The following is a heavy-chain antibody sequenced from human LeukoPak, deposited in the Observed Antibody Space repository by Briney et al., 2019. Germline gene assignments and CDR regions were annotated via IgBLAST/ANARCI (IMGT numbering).Heavy chain of an antibody. CDR1: GYSFTSYS. D-gene: IGHD1-26*01. Sequence: GESLKISCKVSGYSFTSYSIGWVRQIPGKGLERMGIIYPGDSGPTYSPSFQCQVTISVDKSINTPYLQWSSLQASDTAMYYCGMSGDRGPLQDDVFDVWGQGTMVTVST. J-gene: IGHJ3*01. CDR2: IYPGDSGP. V-gene: IGHV5-51*01. CDR3: GMSGDRGPLQDDVFDV.